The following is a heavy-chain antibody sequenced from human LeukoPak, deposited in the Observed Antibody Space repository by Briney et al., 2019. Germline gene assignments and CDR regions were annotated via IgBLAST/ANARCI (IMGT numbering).Heavy chain of an antibody. J-gene: IGHJ5*02. Sequence: GASVKVSCKASGYTFTGYYMHWVRQAPGQGLEWMEWINPNSGGTNYAQKFQGRVTMTRDTSISTAYMELSRLRSDDTAVYYCASSRRLVGANGNWFDPWGQGTLVTVSS. D-gene: IGHD1-26*01. CDR2: INPNSGGT. CDR3: ASSRRLVGANGNWFDP. CDR1: GYTFTGYY. V-gene: IGHV1-2*02.